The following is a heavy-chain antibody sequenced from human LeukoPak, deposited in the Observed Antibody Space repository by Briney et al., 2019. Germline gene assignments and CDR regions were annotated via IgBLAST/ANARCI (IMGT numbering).Heavy chain of an antibody. CDR1: GGSISSGGYY. Sequence: SQTLSLTCTVSGGSISSGGYYWSWIRQPPGKGLEWIGYIYHSGSTYYNPSLKSRVTISVDRSKNQFSLKLSPVTAADTAVYYCAGGPDTVLFYWGQGTLVTVSS. V-gene: IGHV4-30-2*01. D-gene: IGHD5/OR15-5a*01. CDR2: IYHSGST. CDR3: AGGPDTVLFY. J-gene: IGHJ4*02.